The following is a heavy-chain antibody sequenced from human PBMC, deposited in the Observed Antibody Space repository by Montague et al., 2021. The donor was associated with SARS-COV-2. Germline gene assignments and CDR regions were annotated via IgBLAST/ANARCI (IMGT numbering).Heavy chain of an antibody. J-gene: IGHJ4*02. Sequence: CAISGDSVSGNIATWNWIRQSPSLGLEWLGMTYYRSKWYNDYAESVKSRITIDPDTSKHQFSLHLNSVTPEDTAVYYCARIPVGSKYYFDFWGQGTLVTVSS. CDR2: TYYRSKWYN. CDR1: GDSVSGNIAT. V-gene: IGHV6-1*01. D-gene: IGHD2-2*01. CDR3: ARIPVGSKYYFDF.